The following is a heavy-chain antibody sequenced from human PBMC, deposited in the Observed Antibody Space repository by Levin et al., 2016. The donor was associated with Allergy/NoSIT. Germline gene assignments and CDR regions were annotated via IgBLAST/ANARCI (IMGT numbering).Heavy chain of an antibody. J-gene: IGHJ6*02. Sequence: WIRQPPGKGLEWVAFIRYDGSNKYYADSVKGRFTISRDNSKNTLYLHMNSLRAEDTAMYYCAKDEGFQPHPPNNYFGMDVWGQGTTVTVSS. D-gene: IGHD2/OR15-2a*01. V-gene: IGHV3-30*02. CDR3: AKDEGFQPHPPNNYFGMDV. CDR2: IRYDGSNK.